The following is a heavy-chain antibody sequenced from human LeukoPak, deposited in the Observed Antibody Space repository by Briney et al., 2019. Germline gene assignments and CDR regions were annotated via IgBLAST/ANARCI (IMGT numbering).Heavy chain of an antibody. CDR3: ARDCGSDCSQAFDI. V-gene: IGHV3-7*05. D-gene: IGHD2-21*02. CDR2: IKQDGSEK. J-gene: IGHJ3*02. Sequence: GGSLRLSCAASGFTFSSYWMSWVRQAPGKGLEWVANIKQDGSEKYYVDSVKGRFTISRDNAKNSLFLQMYSLRVEDTAVYYCARDCGSDCSQAFDIWGRGTMVTVSS. CDR1: GFTFSSYW.